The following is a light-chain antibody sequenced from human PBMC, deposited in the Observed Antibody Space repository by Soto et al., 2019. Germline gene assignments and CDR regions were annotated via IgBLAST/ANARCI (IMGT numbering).Light chain of an antibody. CDR2: GAS. J-gene: IGKJ1*01. CDR3: QQYNNWPQT. V-gene: IGKV3-15*01. Sequence: EIVMTQSPATLSVSPGERATLSCRASQSVSSNVAWYQQIPGQTPRLLIYGASTRATGIPVRFSGSGSGTDFTLTISGLQSEDFAVYYCQQYNNWPQTFGQGTKVDIK. CDR1: QSVSSN.